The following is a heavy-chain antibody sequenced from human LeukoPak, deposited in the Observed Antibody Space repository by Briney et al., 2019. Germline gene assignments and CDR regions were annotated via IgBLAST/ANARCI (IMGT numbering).Heavy chain of an antibody. CDR1: GYTFTSYY. D-gene: IGHD3-22*01. CDR3: ARPNYYDSSGYDRPDAFDI. V-gene: IGHV1-46*01. J-gene: IGHJ3*02. CDR2: INPSGGST. Sequence: APVKVSCKASGYTFTSYYMHWVRQAPGQGLEWMGIINPSGGSTSYAQKFQGRVTMTRDTSISTAYMELSRLRSDDTAVYYCARPNYYDSSGYDRPDAFDIWGQGTMVTVSS.